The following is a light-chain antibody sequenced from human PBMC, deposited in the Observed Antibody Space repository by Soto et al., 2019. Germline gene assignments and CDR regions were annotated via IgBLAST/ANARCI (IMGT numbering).Light chain of an antibody. V-gene: IGKV4-1*01. Sequence: DIVMTQSPDSLAVSLGERATINCKSSQSVLYSSNSKNYLAWYQQKPGQPPKLLIYWASTRESGVPDRFSGSGSRTDFTLTISSLQAEDAAVYYCQQYSTPFFGQGTKLGIK. J-gene: IGKJ2*01. CDR3: QQYSTPF. CDR1: QSVLYSSNSKNY. CDR2: WAS.